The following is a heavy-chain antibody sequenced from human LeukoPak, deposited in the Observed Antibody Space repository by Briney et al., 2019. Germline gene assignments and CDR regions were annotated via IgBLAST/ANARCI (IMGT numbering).Heavy chain of an antibody. V-gene: IGHV3-23*01. CDR3: AKDPVPYCGGDCPNWFDP. D-gene: IGHD2-21*02. CDR1: GFTFRSYA. Sequence: GGSLRLSCAASGFTFRSYAMSWVRQAPGKGLEWVSIISGSGGRTYYADSVKGRFTISRDNSKNTLYLQMNSLRAEDTAVYYCAKDPVPYCGGDCPNWFDPWGQGTLVTVSS. J-gene: IGHJ5*02. CDR2: ISGSGGRT.